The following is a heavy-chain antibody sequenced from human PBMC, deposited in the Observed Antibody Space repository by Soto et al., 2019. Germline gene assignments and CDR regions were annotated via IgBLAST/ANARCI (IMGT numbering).Heavy chain of an antibody. V-gene: IGHV3-9*01. CDR1: GFILDDFA. J-gene: IGHJ5*02. Sequence: PGGSLRLSCTVTGFILDDFAMHWVRQAPGKGLEWVSGISWNSDGIVYADSVKGRFTISRDNAEDSLYLHMNSLRPDDTAFYFCVKDSGGWPRNFFDHGGQGALVTVSS. CDR3: VKDSGGWPRNFFDH. CDR2: ISWNSDGI. D-gene: IGHD2-15*01.